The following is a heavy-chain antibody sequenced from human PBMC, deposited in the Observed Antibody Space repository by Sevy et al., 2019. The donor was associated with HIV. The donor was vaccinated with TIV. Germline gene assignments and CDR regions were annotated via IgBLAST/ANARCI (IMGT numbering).Heavy chain of an antibody. CDR2: ISYDGSNK. Sequence: GGYLRLSCAASGFTFSSYAMHWVRQAPGKGLEWVAVISYDGSNKYYADSVKGRFTISRDNSKNTLYLQMNSLRAEDTAVYYRARDGQRDYYARSGYYYYFDYWGQGTLVTVSS. D-gene: IGHD3-22*01. J-gene: IGHJ4*02. CDR1: GFTFSSYA. V-gene: IGHV3-30-3*01. CDR3: ARDGQRDYYARSGYYYYFDY.